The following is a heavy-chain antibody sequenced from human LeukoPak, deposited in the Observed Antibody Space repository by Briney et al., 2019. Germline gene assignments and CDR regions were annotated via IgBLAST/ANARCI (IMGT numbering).Heavy chain of an antibody. CDR3: ARVTPKGYYYDSSGYLPDY. V-gene: IGHV4-61*08. D-gene: IGHD3-22*01. CDR1: GGSISSGGYY. CDR2: IYYSGST. J-gene: IGHJ4*02. Sequence: SETLSLTCTVSGGSISSGGYYWSWIRQPPGKGLEWIGYIYYSGSTNYNPPLKSRVTISVDTSKNQFSLKLSSVTAADSAVYYCARVTPKGYYYDSSGYLPDYWGQGTLVTVSS.